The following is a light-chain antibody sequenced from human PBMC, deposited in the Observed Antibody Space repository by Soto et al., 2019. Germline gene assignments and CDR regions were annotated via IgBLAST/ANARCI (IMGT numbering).Light chain of an antibody. CDR1: SGNIGGQKS. Sequence: QSALTQPASVSGSPGQTITISCIGTSGNIGGQKSVSWYQQYPGKAPKLMIYEVTKRPLGVPDRFSGSKSGNTASLTVSGLQAEDEADYYCSSYAGSDNPYVFGTGTKLTVL. J-gene: IGLJ1*01. V-gene: IGLV2-8*01. CDR2: EVT. CDR3: SSYAGSDNPYV.